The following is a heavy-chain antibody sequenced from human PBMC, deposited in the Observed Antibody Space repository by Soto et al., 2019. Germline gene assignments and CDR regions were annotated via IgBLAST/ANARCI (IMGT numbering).Heavy chain of an antibody. J-gene: IGHJ5*02. D-gene: IGHD6-6*01. CDR2: INPSGGSA. Sequence: AASVKVSCKASGYTFTSYYMHWVRQAPGQGLEWMGIINPSGGSASYAQKFQGRVTMTRDTSTSTVYMELSSLRSEDTAVYYCARDRGEYSSSSSRNWFDPWGQGTLVTVSS. CDR3: ARDRGEYSSSSSRNWFDP. CDR1: GYTFTSYY. V-gene: IGHV1-46*01.